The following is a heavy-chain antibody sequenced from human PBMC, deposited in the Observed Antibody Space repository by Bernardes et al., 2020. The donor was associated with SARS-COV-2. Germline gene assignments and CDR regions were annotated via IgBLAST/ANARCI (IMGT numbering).Heavy chain of an antibody. D-gene: IGHD3-22*01. CDR2: IYTSGST. Sequence: SETLSLTCTVSGGSMSTYYWNWIRQPAGKGLEWIGRIYTSGSTNYNPSLKGRVTISVDTSKNQFSLQLTSVTAADTAMYYCASTPVTMILVVITYYYFDLWGRGTLVTVSS. CDR3: ASTPVTMILVVITYYYFDL. J-gene: IGHJ2*01. CDR1: GGSMSTYY. V-gene: IGHV4-4*07.